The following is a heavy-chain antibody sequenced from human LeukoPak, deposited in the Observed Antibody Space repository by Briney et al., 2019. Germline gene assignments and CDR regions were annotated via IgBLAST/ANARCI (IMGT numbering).Heavy chain of an antibody. CDR3: ARDTYYYDSSGYYKFDY. CDR2: ISSSGSTI. D-gene: IGHD3-22*01. CDR1: GFTFSDYY. V-gene: IGHV3-11*01. Sequence: GGSLRLSCAASGFTFSDYYMSWIRQAPGKGLEWVSYISSSGSTIYYADSVKGRFTISRDNAKNSLYLQMNSLRAEDTAVYYCARDTYYYDSSGYYKFDYWGQGTLVTVSS. J-gene: IGHJ4*02.